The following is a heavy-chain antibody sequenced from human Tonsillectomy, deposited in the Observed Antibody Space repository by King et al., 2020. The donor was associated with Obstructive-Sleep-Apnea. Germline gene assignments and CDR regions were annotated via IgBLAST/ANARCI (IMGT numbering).Heavy chain of an antibody. Sequence: QLVESGGGLIKPGGSLRLSCAASGLTFNNAWMSWVRQAPGKGLEWVGRIKSKTDGGTTDYAAPVKGRFTISRDDSKNTLYLQMNSLKIEDTAVYYCTTGTRRSQQLVTYYFDYWGQGTLVTVSS. D-gene: IGHD6-13*01. CDR1: GLTFNNAW. V-gene: IGHV3-15*01. CDR3: TTGTRRSQQLVTYYFDY. J-gene: IGHJ4*02. CDR2: IKSKTDGGTT.